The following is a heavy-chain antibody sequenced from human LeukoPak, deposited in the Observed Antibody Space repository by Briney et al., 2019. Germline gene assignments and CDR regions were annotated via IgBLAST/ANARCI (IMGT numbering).Heavy chain of an antibody. D-gene: IGHD6-13*01. J-gene: IGHJ4*02. CDR1: GFTFSNYD. CDR3: AKAIAATGRWWIFDY. Sequence: GGSLRLSCAASGFTFSNYDMGWVRQAPGEGLEWVSIISGSGSSTYYADSVKGRFTISRDNPKNAQYLQMSSLRAEDTAVYYCAKAIAATGRWWIFDYWGQGTLVTVSS. CDR2: ISGSGSST. V-gene: IGHV3-23*01.